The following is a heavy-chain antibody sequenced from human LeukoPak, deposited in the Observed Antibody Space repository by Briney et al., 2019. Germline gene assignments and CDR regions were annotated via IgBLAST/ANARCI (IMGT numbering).Heavy chain of an antibody. J-gene: IGHJ4*02. CDR3: ARGVEPLAANTLAY. V-gene: IGHV3-53*01. D-gene: IGHD1-14*01. CDR2: LHSDGNT. Sequence: PGGSLTLSCAASGFTFITNDMTWVRQAPGKGLEWVSVLHSDGNTKYADSLQGRFTISRDNSQNTLYLEMNSLSPDDTAVYYCARGVEPLAANTLAYWGQGTLVTVSS. CDR1: GFTFITND.